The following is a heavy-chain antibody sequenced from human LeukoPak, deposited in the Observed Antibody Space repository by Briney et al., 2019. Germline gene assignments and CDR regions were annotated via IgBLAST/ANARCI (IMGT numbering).Heavy chain of an antibody. V-gene: IGHV1-2*02. CDR1: GYTFTGYY. D-gene: IGHD2-15*01. CDR3: ARAPKYCSGGSCYPYYYGMDV. CDR2: INPISGGT. Sequence: GASVKVSCKASGYTFTGYYMHWVRQAPGQGLEWMGWINPISGGTNYAQKFQGRVTMTRDTSISTAYMELSRLRSDDTAVYYCARAPKYCSGGSCYPYYYGMDVWGQGTTVTVSS. J-gene: IGHJ6*02.